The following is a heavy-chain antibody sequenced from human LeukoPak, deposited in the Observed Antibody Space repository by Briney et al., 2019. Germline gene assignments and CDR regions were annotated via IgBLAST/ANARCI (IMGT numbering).Heavy chain of an antibody. Sequence: GSSVKVSCKASGGTFSSYAISWVRQAPGQGLEWMGGIIPIFGTANYAQKFQGRVTITADESTSTAYMELSSLRSENTAVYYCARTIYSSSSFDYWGQGTLVTVSS. CDR1: GGTFSSYA. V-gene: IGHV1-69*01. CDR3: ARTIYSSSSFDY. CDR2: IIPIFGTA. D-gene: IGHD6-6*01. J-gene: IGHJ4*02.